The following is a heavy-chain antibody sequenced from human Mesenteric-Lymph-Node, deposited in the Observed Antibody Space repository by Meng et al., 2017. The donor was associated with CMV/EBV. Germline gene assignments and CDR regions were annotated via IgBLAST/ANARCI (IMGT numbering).Heavy chain of an antibody. Sequence: SETLSLTCTVSGGSISSSSYYWAWIRQPPEKGLEWIGSVYYTGNTYYSPSLKSRVTISVDTSKNQFSLKLSSVTDADTAVYYCVRETGGTTSAWWGQGTLVTVSS. D-gene: IGHD1-14*01. CDR2: VYYTGNT. CDR1: GGSISSSSYY. V-gene: IGHV4-39*07. J-gene: IGHJ4*02. CDR3: VRETGGTTSAW.